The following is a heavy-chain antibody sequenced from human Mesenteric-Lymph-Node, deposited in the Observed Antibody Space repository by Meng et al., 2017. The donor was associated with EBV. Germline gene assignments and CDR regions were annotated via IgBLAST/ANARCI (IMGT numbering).Heavy chain of an antibody. D-gene: IGHD2-2*01. Sequence: QVEPPEPGPGLVKPSGTLSLTCAVSGASISSNNWWSWVRQTPGQGLQWIGKIYHSGGTNYNPSLASRVTMSVDKSKNQFSLNLRSVTAADTGVYYCATSVQYCRSSDCFHWLDPWGQGTLVTVSS. CDR3: ATSVQYCRSSDCFHWLDP. J-gene: IGHJ5*02. V-gene: IGHV4-4*02. CDR2: IYHSGGT. CDR1: GASISSNNW.